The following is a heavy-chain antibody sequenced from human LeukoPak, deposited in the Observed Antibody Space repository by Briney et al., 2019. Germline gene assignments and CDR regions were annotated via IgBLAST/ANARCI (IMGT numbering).Heavy chain of an antibody. V-gene: IGHV4-34*01. D-gene: IGHD3-22*01. J-gene: IGHJ6*04. CDR1: GGSFSGYY. Sequence: KPSETLSLTCAVYGGSFSGYYWSWIRQPPGKGLEWIGEINHSGSTNYNPSLKSRVTISVDTSKNQFSLKLSSVTAADTAVYYCARDRYYYDSSGYYKLDVWGKGTTVTISS. CDR3: ARDRYYYDSSGYYKLDV. CDR2: INHSGST.